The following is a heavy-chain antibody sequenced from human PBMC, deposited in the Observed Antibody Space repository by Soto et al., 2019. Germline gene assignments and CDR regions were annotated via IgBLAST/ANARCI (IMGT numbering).Heavy chain of an antibody. CDR1: GYNFTSYW. CDR2: IDPSDSYT. CDR3: ARGYGWFEP. J-gene: IGHJ5*02. D-gene: IGHD5-12*01. Sequence: GGYLKISCRRSGYNFTSYWSSWVRQIPGKGLEWMGRIDPSDSYTNYSPSFQGHVTISADKSISTAYLQWSSLKASDTAMYYFARGYGWFEPWGQGTLVTVSS. V-gene: IGHV5-10-1*01.